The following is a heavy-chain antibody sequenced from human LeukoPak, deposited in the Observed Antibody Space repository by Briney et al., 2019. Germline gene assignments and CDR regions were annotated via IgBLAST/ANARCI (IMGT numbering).Heavy chain of an antibody. D-gene: IGHD6-13*01. Sequence: GGSLRLSCAVSGFSVSGYWMTWVRQAPGKGLEWEANIKQDGSGKNYVDSVKGRFTISRDNAENSLFLQMNSLRVEDTAVYYCAREWQGGIAAAGTRIEGDYWGQGTLVAVSS. V-gene: IGHV3-7*01. CDR1: GFSVSGYW. CDR2: IKQDGSGK. J-gene: IGHJ4*02. CDR3: AREWQGGIAAAGTRIEGDY.